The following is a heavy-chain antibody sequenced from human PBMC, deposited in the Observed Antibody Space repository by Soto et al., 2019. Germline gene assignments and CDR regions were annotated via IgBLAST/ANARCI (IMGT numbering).Heavy chain of an antibody. Sequence: SGTLSLTCTFSGGSVSSGSYYWSWIRQPPGKGLEWIGYIYYSGSTNYNPSLKSRVTISVDTSKNQFSLKLSSVTAADTAVYYRPRGLSSGHLYWGQGTLVTVSS. CDR3: PRGLSSGHLY. CDR1: GGSVSSGSYY. CDR2: IYYSGST. J-gene: IGHJ4*02. D-gene: IGHD3-22*01. V-gene: IGHV4-61*01.